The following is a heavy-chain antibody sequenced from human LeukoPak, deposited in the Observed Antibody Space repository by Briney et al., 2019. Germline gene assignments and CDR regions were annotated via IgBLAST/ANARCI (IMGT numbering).Heavy chain of an antibody. CDR1: GFTFSSYW. CDR2: INTDGSST. V-gene: IGHV3-74*01. D-gene: IGHD6-19*01. CDR3: ARDFSGWRY. Sequence: GGSLRLSCAASGFTFSSYWMHWVRHAPGKGLVWVSRINTDGSSTSYADSVKGRFTISRDNAKNTLYLQMNSLSAEDTVLYYCARDFSGWRYWGPGTLVTVSS. J-gene: IGHJ4*02.